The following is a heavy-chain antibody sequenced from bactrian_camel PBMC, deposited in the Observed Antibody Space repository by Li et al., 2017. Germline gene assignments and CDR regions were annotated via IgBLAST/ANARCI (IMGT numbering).Heavy chain of an antibody. J-gene: IGHJ4*01. Sequence: QVQLVESGGGSVQAGGSLTLSCVHSGKVYATHCIGWLRQSPGSGREGVASIYTRPGDGDTSYADSVKGRITISQDRAKNTVYLQMNSLKPDDTGMYVCAIGCGYYCGTLREDPFLDLGQGTQVTVS. V-gene: IGHV3S53*01. CDR1: GKVYATHC. D-gene: IGHD1*01. CDR3: AIGCGYYCGTLREDPFLD. CDR2: IYTRPGDGDT.